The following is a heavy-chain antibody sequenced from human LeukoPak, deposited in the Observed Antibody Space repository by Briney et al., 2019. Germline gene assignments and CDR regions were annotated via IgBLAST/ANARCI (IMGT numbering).Heavy chain of an antibody. CDR2: ISSSGSTI. Sequence: GGSLRLSCAASGFTFSDYYMSWIRQAPGKGLEWVSYISSSGSTIYYADSVKGRFTISRDNAKNSLYLQMNSLRAEDTAVYYCARDRDIAAAGTPNWGFDPWGQGTLVTVSS. CDR1: GFTFSDYY. D-gene: IGHD6-13*01. J-gene: IGHJ5*02. CDR3: ARDRDIAAAGTPNWGFDP. V-gene: IGHV3-11*01.